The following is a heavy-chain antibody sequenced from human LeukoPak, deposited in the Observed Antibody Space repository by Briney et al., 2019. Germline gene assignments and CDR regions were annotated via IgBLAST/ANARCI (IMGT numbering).Heavy chain of an antibody. CDR2: VKQDGSEK. Sequence: PGGSLRLSCAASGFTFSSYWMSWVRQAPGKGLEWVANVKQDGSEKYYVDSVKGRFTISRDNAKNSLYLQMNSLRADDTAVYYCARSPDDYWFFGQDYWGQGTLVTVSS. J-gene: IGHJ4*02. V-gene: IGHV3-7*01. CDR3: ARSPDDYWFFGQDY. CDR1: GFTFSSYW. D-gene: IGHD2-8*02.